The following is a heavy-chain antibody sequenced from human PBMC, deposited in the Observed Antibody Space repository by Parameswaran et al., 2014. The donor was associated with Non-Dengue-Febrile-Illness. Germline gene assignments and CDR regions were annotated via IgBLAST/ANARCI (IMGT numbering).Heavy chain of an antibody. D-gene: IGHD3-10*01. CDR3: ARDQDGSGSYYDY. J-gene: IGHJ4*02. CDR2: IYHSGST. V-gene: IGHV4-4*02. Sequence: RWIRQPPGKGLEWIGEIYHSGSTNYNPSLKSRVTISVDKSKNQFSLKLSSVTAADTAVYYCARDQDGSGSYYDYWGPGNPGHRLL.